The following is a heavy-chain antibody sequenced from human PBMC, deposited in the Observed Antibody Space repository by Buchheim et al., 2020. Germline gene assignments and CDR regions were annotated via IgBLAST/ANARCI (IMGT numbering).Heavy chain of an antibody. D-gene: IGHD1-26*01. CDR3: ARDLELLWSDYYYGMDV. V-gene: IGHV3-48*03. J-gene: IGHJ6*02. CDR1: GFTFSSYE. Sequence: EVQLVESGGGLVQPGGSLRLSCAASGFTFSSYEMNWVRQAPGKGLEWVSYISSSGSTIYYADSVKGRFTISRDNAKNSLYLQMNSLRAEDTAVYYCARDLELLWSDYYYGMDVWGQGTT. CDR2: ISSSGSTI.